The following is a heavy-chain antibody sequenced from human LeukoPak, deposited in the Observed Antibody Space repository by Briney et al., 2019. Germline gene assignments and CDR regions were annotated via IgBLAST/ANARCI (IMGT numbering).Heavy chain of an antibody. D-gene: IGHD3-10*01. Sequence: ASVKVSCKASGYTFTSYGISWVRQAPGQGLEWMGWISAYNGNTNYAQKLQGRVTMTTDTSTSTAYMELRSLRSDDTAVYYCARDSITMVRGVIGYWGEGTLVTVSS. CDR1: GYTFTSYG. CDR3: ARDSITMVRGVIGY. V-gene: IGHV1-18*01. J-gene: IGHJ4*02. CDR2: ISAYNGNT.